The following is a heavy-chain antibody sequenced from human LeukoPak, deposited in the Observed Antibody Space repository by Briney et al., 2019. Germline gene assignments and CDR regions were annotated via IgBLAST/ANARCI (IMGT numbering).Heavy chain of an antibody. CDR2: IRSKAYGGTT. J-gene: IGHJ4*02. CDR1: GFTFGDYA. V-gene: IGHV3-49*03. D-gene: IGHD3-3*01. Sequence: GGSLRLSCTASGFTFGDYAMSWFRQAPGKGLEWVGFIRSKAYGGTTEYAASVKGRFTISRDDSKSIAYLQMNSLKTEDTAVYYCTREKVTIFGVVIHFDYWGQGTLVTVSS. CDR3: TREKVTIFGVVIHFDY.